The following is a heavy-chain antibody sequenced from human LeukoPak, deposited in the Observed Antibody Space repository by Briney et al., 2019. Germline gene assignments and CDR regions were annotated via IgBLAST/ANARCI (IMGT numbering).Heavy chain of an antibody. CDR1: GFTVNNEN. CDR3: ARHRELGV. J-gene: IGHJ4*02. V-gene: IGHV3-66*04. CDR2: IHIGDDT. Sequence: GGSLRLSCTASGFTVNNENINWVRQAPGKGLEWVSIIHIGDDTNYADSVRGRFTISRDNSKNTVYLQMNNVRVEDTAVYYCARHRELGVWGQGTLVTVSS. D-gene: IGHD3-16*01.